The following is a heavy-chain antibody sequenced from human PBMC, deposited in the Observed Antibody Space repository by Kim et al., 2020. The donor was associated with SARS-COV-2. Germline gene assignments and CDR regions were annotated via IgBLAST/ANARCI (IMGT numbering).Heavy chain of an antibody. V-gene: IGHV4-34*01. D-gene: IGHD2-2*01. CDR2: INHSGST. Sequence: SETLSLTCAVYGGSFSGYYWSWIRQPPGKGLEWIGEINHSGSTNYNPSLKSRVTISVDTSKNQFSLKLSSVTAADTAVYYCARQGNIYCSSTSCLSWFDPWGQGTLVTVSS. CDR1: GGSFSGYY. J-gene: IGHJ5*02. CDR3: ARQGNIYCSSTSCLSWFDP.